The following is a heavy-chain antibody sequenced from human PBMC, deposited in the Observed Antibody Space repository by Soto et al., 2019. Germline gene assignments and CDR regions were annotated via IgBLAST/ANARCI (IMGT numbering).Heavy chain of an antibody. CDR3: ASHLGYCISTSCFYGMDV. Sequence: GASVKVSCKASGYTFTSYAMHWVRQAPGQRLEWMGWINAGNGNTKYSQKFQGRVTITRDTSASTAYMELSSLRSEDTAVYYCASHLGYCISTSCFYGMDVWGQGTTVTVSS. CDR1: GYTFTSYA. J-gene: IGHJ6*02. D-gene: IGHD2-2*03. CDR2: INAGNGNT. V-gene: IGHV1-3*01.